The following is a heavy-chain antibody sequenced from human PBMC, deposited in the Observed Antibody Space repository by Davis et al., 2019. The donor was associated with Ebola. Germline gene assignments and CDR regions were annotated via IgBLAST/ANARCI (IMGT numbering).Heavy chain of an antibody. CDR2: IRSKANSYAT. Sequence: GESLKISCAASGFTFSGSAMHWVRQASGKGLEWVGRIRSKANSYATAYDASVKGRFTISRDDSKNTAYLQMNSLKTEDTAVYYCTTPLGYCSSTSCPGGYWGQGTLVTVSS. J-gene: IGHJ4*02. V-gene: IGHV3-73*01. CDR3: TTPLGYCSSTSCPGGY. CDR1: GFTFSGSA. D-gene: IGHD2-2*01.